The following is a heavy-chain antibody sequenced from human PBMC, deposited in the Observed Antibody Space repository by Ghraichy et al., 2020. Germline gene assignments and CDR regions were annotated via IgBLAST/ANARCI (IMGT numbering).Heavy chain of an antibody. CDR2: IIPIFGTT. J-gene: IGHJ6*02. V-gene: IGHV1-69*13. CDR1: GGTFSSDA. D-gene: IGHD2-2*02. Sequence: SVNVSCKASGGTFSSDAINWVRQAPGQGLEWMGGIIPIFGTTNFAQKFQGRVTITADESTSTGYMELSSLRFEDTAVYYCARAGGYCSSASCYKGPHYYGMDVWGQGTTVTVSS. CDR3: ARAGGYCSSASCYKGPHYYGMDV.